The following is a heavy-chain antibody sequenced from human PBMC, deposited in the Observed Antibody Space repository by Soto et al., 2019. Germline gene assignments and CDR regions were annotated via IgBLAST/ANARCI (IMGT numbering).Heavy chain of an antibody. D-gene: IGHD2-2*01. CDR1: GFTFSSYD. Sequence: GGSLRLSCAASGFTFSSYDMHWVRQATGKGLEWVSAIGTAGDTYYPGSVKGRFTISRENAKNSLYLQMNSLRAGDTAVYYCARAGRTSCYRARHCYFVYWGQGALVTVSS. CDR2: IGTAGDT. V-gene: IGHV3-13*04. CDR3: ARAGRTSCYRARHCYFVY. J-gene: IGHJ4*02.